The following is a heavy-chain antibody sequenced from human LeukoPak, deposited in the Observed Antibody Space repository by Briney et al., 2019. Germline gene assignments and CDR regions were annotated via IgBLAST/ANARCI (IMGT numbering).Heavy chain of an antibody. V-gene: IGHV3-30*03. D-gene: IGHD4-11*01. J-gene: IGHJ6*02. Sequence: GGSLRLSCAASGFTFSSYGMHWVRQAPGKGLEGVAVISYDGSNKYYADSVKGRFTISRDNSKNTLYLQMGSLRAEDMAVYYCARADYNYYYYGMDVWGQGTTVTVSS. CDR1: GFTFSSYG. CDR3: ARADYNYYYYGMDV. CDR2: ISYDGSNK.